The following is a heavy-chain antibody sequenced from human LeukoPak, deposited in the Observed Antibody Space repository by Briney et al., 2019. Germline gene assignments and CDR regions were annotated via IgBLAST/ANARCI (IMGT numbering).Heavy chain of an antibody. CDR2: ITRSGTTI. V-gene: IGHV3-48*03. J-gene: IGHJ3*02. CDR3: ARLGLGITGGAFDI. CDR1: GLTFSSYE. Sequence: GGSLRLSCAASGLTFSSYEMNWVRQAPGKGLEWVSYITRSGTTIHYAASVKGRLTISRDNAQKSLYLQMNGLRAEDTAVYYCARLGLGITGGAFDIWGQGTMVTVSS. D-gene: IGHD7-27*01.